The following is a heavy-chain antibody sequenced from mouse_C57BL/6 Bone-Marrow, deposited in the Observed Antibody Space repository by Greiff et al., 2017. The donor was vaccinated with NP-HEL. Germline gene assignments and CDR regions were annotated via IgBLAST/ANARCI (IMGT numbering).Heavy chain of an antibody. D-gene: IGHD1-1*02. CDR3: ARSGDGGGFAY. CDR1: GYTFTSYW. CDR2: IDPSDSET. J-gene: IGHJ3*01. Sequence: QVQLQQPGAELVRPGSSVKLSCKASGYTFTSYWMHWVKQRPIQGLEWIGNIDPSDSETHYNQKFKDKATLTVDKSSSTAYMQLSSLTSEDSAVYYCARSGDGGGFAYWGQGTLVTVSA. V-gene: IGHV1-52*01.